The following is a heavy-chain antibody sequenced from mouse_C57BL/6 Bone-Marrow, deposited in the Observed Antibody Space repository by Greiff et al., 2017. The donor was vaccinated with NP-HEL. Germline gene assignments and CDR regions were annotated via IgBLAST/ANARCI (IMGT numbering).Heavy chain of an antibody. CDR1: GFTFSDYY. J-gene: IGHJ4*01. CDR3: AREGGLRRRTYAMDY. Sequence: EVNVVESEGGLVQPGSSMKLSCTASGFTFSDYYMAWVRQVPEKGLEWVANINYDGSSTYYLDSLKSRFILSRDNAKNILYLQMSSLKSEDTATYYCAREGGLRRRTYAMDYWGQGTSVTVSS. V-gene: IGHV5-16*01. CDR2: INYDGSST. D-gene: IGHD2-4*01.